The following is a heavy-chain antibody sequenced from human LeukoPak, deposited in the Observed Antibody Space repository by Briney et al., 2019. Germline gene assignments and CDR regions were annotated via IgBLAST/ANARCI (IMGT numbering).Heavy chain of an antibody. J-gene: IGHJ4*02. CDR3: ARTAGPASFDY. CDR2: SNPTSSGQ. Sequence: ASVQVSCNASGYTFTGYYMRWARPGPRQGVEWMGRSNPTSSGQNNAQKFQGKVTMTTDTSISTAYMELRTLRSDDTADYYCARTAGPASFDYWGQGTLVTVSS. CDR1: GYTFTGYY. D-gene: IGHD6-25*01. V-gene: IGHV1-2*02.